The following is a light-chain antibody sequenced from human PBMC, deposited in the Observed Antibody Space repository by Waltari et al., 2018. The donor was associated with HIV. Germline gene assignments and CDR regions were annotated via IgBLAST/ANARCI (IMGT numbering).Light chain of an antibody. CDR1: QSVSSNY. V-gene: IGKV3-20*01. CDR2: GAS. CDR3: HQYGSSPGT. Sequence: ELVLTQYPGTLSLSHGGRATLSCRASQSVSSNYLAWYQHKPGQAPRLLIYGASTRATGVSDRFSGSGSGADFTLIISRMQPEDLAVYYCHQYGSSPGTFGQGTKVEIK. J-gene: IGKJ1*01.